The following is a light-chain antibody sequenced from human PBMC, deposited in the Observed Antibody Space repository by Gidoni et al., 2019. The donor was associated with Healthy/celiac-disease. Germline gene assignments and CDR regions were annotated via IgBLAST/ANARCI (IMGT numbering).Light chain of an antibody. Sequence: QMTPSPSSLSASVGDRVTITCRASQSISSYLHWYQQKPGKAPKLLIYAASSLQSGVPSRFSGSGSGTDFTLTISSLQPEDFATYYCQQSYSTPGAFGPGTKVDIK. V-gene: IGKV1-39*01. CDR3: QQSYSTPGA. CDR2: AAS. CDR1: QSISSY. J-gene: IGKJ3*01.